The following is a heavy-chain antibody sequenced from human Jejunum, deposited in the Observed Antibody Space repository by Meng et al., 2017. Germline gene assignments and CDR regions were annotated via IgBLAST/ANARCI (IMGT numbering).Heavy chain of an antibody. D-gene: IGHD3-10*02. J-gene: IGHJ6*02. CDR2: IRSKAYGGTT. CDR3: TRDMSGYYYGMGV. Sequence: GESLKISCTASGFTFGDYLMDWVRQAPGKGLEWVGFIRSKAYGGTTEYAASVNDRFTISRDDSKHSAYLQMNSLKTGDTAVYCCTRDMSGYYYGMGVWGQGTTVTVSS. CDR1: GFTFGDYL. V-gene: IGHV3-49*04.